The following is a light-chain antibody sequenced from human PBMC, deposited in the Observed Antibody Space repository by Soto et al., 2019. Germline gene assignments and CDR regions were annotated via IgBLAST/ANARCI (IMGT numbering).Light chain of an antibody. J-gene: IGKJ1*01. CDR1: QSISSW. CDR2: DAS. CDR3: QQYNSYSWT. V-gene: IGKV1-5*01. Sequence: DIQMTQSPSTLSASVGDRVTITCRASQSISSWLGWYQQKPGKAPKLLIYDASSLESGVPSRFSGSGSGTEITLTIISLQPHDFATYYCQQYNSYSWTFGQGTKVQIK.